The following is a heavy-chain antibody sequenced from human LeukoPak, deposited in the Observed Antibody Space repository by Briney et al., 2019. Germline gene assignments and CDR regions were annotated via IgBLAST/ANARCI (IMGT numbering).Heavy chain of an antibody. J-gene: IGHJ5*02. V-gene: IGHV4-4*02. CDR2: INHSGST. CDR3: ARVPRYDYVWGSYRSNWFDP. CDR1: GDSISSKNW. Sequence: SETLSLTCAVSGDSISSKNWWNWVRQPPGKGLEWIGEINHSGSTNYNPSLKSRVTISVDTSKNQFSLKLSSVTAADTAVYYCARVPRYDYVWGSYRSNWFDPWGQGTLVTVSS. D-gene: IGHD3-16*02.